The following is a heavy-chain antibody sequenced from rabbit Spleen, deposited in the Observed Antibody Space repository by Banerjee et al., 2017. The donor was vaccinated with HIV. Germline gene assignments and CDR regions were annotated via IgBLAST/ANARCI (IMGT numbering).Heavy chain of an antibody. Sequence: QSLEESGGDLVKPGASLTLTCTASGFSFSDRDVMCWVRQAPGKGLEWIACIDAGSSDFTYHASWAKGRFTISKTSSTTVTLQATSLAAADTATYFCARDSSTSFSSYGMDLWGQGTLVTVS. J-gene: IGHJ6*01. D-gene: IGHD1-1*01. CDR2: IDAGSSDFT. V-gene: IGHV1S40*01. CDR3: ARDSSTSFSSYGMDL. CDR1: GFSFSDRDV.